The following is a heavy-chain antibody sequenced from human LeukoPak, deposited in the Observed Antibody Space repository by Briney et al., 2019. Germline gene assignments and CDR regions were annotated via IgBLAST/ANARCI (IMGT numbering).Heavy chain of an antibody. CDR3: AKDHAYDTSGYYYDY. CDR1: GLTFSRDW. V-gene: IGHV3-23*01. D-gene: IGHD3-22*01. Sequence: GGSLRLSCEGFGLTFSRDWMSWVRQAPGKGLEWVSYISSSGSTIYSADSVQDRFTISRDNSKNTLYLQMNSLRAEDTAVYYCAKDHAYDTSGYYYDYWGQGTLVTVSS. J-gene: IGHJ4*02. CDR2: ISSSGSTI.